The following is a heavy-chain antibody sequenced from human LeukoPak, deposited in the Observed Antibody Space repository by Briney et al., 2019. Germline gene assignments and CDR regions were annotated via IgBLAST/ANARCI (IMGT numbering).Heavy chain of an antibody. CDR1: GSTFSSYA. D-gene: IGHD3-3*01. V-gene: IGHV3-23*01. CDR3: AKDPGYDFWSGYKDSWFDP. CDR2: ISGSGGST. Sequence: GGSLRLSCAASGSTFSSYAMSWVRQAPGKGLEWVSAISGSGGSTYYADSVKGRFTISRDNSKNTLYLQMNSLRAEDTAVYYCAKDPGYDFWSGYKDSWFDPWGQGTLVTVSS. J-gene: IGHJ5*02.